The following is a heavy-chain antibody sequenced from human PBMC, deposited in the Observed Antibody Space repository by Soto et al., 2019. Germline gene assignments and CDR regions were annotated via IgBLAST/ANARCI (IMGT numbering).Heavy chain of an antibody. CDR1: GFIFNSYS. J-gene: IGHJ4*02. CDR2: ISYDGNTQ. CDR3: ATVSMASRISTPDFDS. V-gene: IGHV3-30-3*01. Sequence: QVQLVESGGGVVQPGRSLRLSCAASGFIFNSYSIHWVRQAPGKGLEWVAVISYDGNTQYYGDSLKGRFIVSRENSKNTAYLQMNDLRADDTAVYYCATVSMASRISTPDFDSWGQGTLVTVSS. D-gene: IGHD2-8*01.